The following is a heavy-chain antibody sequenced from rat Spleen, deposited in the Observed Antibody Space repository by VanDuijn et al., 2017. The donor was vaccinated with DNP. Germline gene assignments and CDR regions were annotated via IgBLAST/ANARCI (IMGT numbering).Heavy chain of an antibody. D-gene: IGHD1-4*01. CDR3: AGRPPPTRGPFDY. V-gene: IGHV5-7*01. CDR1: RITFSDHN. J-gene: IGHJ2*01. Sequence: EVQLVESGGDLVQPGRSLKLSCEVSRITFSDHNMAWVRQAPKKSLEWVATISSDGRDTYYRDSVKGRFTISRDNAKSTLYLQMDSLRSEDTATYYCAGRPPPTRGPFDYWGQGVTVTVSS. CDR2: ISSDGRDT.